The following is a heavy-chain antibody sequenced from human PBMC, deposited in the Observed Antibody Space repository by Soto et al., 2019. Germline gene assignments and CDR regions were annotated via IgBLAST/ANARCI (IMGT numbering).Heavy chain of an antibody. CDR1: GFTFSSYW. Sequence: EVQLVESGGGLIQPGGSLRLSCAASGFTFSSYWMHWVRQTPGKGLVWVSRIDREGSDTAYADSVKGRFTISRDNAQNTLYLQMNSVRAEDTAVYYCARATTTVTTSPTLGYWGQGTLVTVSS. CDR2: IDREGSDT. CDR3: ARATTTVTTSPTLGY. D-gene: IGHD4-17*01. J-gene: IGHJ4*02. V-gene: IGHV3-74*01.